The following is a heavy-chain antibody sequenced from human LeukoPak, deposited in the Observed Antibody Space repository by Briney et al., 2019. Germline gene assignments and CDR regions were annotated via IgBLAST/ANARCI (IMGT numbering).Heavy chain of an antibody. J-gene: IGHJ5*02. CDR2: IFYSGST. CDR1: GGSISGSSYY. CDR3: ARDSRWFDP. V-gene: IGHV4-39*07. Sequence: SETLSLTCTVSGGSISGSSYYWGWIRQPPGKGLEWIGSIFYSGSTYYSSSLESRVTISIDSSRTQFSLKVNSVTAADTAVYYCARDSRWFDPWGQGTLVIVSS.